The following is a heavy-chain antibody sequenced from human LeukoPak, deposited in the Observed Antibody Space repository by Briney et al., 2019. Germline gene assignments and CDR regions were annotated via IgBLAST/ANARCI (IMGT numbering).Heavy chain of an antibody. CDR1: GGSMSGQF. CDR2: VHSSGST. D-gene: IGHD4-17*01. V-gene: IGHV4-59*08. CDR3: ARHVSVTPWFFDL. Sequence: SETLSLTCTFSGGSMSGQFWRWVRQPPGKGLEWIGYVHSSGSTNYNPSLKSRVTISIDTSKTQFSLNLSSVTAADTALYYCARHVSVTPWFFDLWGRSTLVTVSS. J-gene: IGHJ2*01.